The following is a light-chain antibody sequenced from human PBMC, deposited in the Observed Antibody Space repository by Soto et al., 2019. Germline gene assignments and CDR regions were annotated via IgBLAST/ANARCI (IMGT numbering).Light chain of an antibody. V-gene: IGKV4-1*01. J-gene: IGKJ2*01. CDR1: HSLLYNSSHY. CDR2: WSS. Sequence: VVTQFPDSLTVSLGERAAIDCKSIHSLLYNSSHYLAWYQQKPGQPPTLLIYWSSTRESGVPARFSGSGSGTNFTLTISGLQAEDAAVYYCQQYYTTPYTFGQGTKVAI. CDR3: QQYYTTPYT.